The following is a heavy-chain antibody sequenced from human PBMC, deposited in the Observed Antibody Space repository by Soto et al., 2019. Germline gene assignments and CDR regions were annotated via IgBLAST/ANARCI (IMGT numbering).Heavy chain of an antibody. V-gene: IGHV5-51*01. D-gene: IGHD5-12*01. CDR2: IHPSDFDT. CDR1: GFSFTDFA. Sequence: ASVKVSCKASGFSFTDFAFHWVRQMPGKGLEWMGIIHPSDFDTRYSPSFQGQVTISADKSISTAYLQWSSLRASDTAMYYCAIHSTGYEDSWGQGTLVTVSS. J-gene: IGHJ5*02. CDR3: AIHSTGYEDS.